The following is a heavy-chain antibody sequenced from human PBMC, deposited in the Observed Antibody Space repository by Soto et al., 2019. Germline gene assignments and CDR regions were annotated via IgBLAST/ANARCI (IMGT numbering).Heavy chain of an antibody. Sequence: SETLSLTCTVSGGSISSYYWSWIRQPPGKGLEWIGYIYYSGSTNYNPSLKSRVTISVDTSKNQFSLKLSSVTAADTAVYYCARVLDYGDFWYYFDYWGQGTLVTVSS. CDR1: GGSISSYY. V-gene: IGHV4-59*01. D-gene: IGHD4-17*01. CDR2: IYYSGST. J-gene: IGHJ4*02. CDR3: ARVLDYGDFWYYFDY.